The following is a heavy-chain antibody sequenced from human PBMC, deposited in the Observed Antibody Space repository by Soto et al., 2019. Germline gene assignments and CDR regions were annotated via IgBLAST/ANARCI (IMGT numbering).Heavy chain of an antibody. V-gene: IGHV3-11*01. Sequence: PGGSLRLSCAASGFPFSDYYMSWIRQAPGKGLEWVSHITNSGSTKYYADSVKGRFTISRDNAKNSLFLQMNSLRAEDTAVDYCARTLAARFDYWGQGTPVTVSS. CDR2: ITNSGSTK. D-gene: IGHD6-6*01. J-gene: IGHJ4*02. CDR1: GFPFSDYY. CDR3: ARTLAARFDY.